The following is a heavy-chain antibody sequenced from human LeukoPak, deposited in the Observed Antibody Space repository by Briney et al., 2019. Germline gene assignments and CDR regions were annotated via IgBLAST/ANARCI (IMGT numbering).Heavy chain of an antibody. CDR2: INPSGGST. V-gene: IGHV1-46*01. Sequence: ASVKVSCKASGYTFTSYYMHWVRQAPGQGLEWMGIINPSGGSTSYAQKFQGRVTMTRDMSTSTVYMELSSLRSEDTAVYYCARVGWAVVVAATHYYFDYWGQGTLVTVSS. D-gene: IGHD2-15*01. CDR3: ARVGWAVVVAATHYYFDY. J-gene: IGHJ4*02. CDR1: GYTFTSYY.